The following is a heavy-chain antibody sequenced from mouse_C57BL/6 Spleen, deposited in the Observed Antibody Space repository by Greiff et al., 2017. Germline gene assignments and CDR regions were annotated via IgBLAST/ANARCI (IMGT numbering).Heavy chain of an antibody. J-gene: IGHJ2*01. Sequence: VQLVESGAELVRPGASVTLSCKASGYTFTDYEMHWVKQTPVHGLEWIGAIDPETGGTAYNQKFKGKAILTADKSSSTAYMELRSLTSEDSAVYYCTRRYGSSYCFDYWGQGTTLTVSS. V-gene: IGHV1-15*01. D-gene: IGHD1-1*01. CDR2: IDPETGGT. CDR3: TRRYGSSYCFDY. CDR1: GYTFTDYE.